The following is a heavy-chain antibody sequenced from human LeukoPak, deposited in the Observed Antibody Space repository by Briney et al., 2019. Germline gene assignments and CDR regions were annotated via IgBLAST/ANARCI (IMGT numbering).Heavy chain of an antibody. J-gene: IGHJ4*02. CDR1: GGSISSSSYY. D-gene: IGHD3-10*01. CDR3: ARDYYGSGSYDY. CDR2: IYYSGST. Sequence: SETLSLTCTVSGGSISSSSYYWGWIRQPPGKGLEWIGSIYYSGSTYYNPSLKSRVTISVDTSKNQFSLKLSSVTAADTAVYYCARDYYGSGSYDYWGQGTLVTVSS. V-gene: IGHV4-39*02.